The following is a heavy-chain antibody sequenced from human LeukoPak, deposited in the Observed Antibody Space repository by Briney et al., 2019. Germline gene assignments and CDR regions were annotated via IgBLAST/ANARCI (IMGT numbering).Heavy chain of an antibody. Sequence: GGSLRLSCAASGFTFGSYAMHWVRQAPGKGLEWVAVISYDGSNKDYADSVKGRFTISRDNSKNTLYLQMNSLRAEDTAVYYCARDNGWLQLTYFDYWGQGTLVTVSS. CDR2: ISYDGSNK. V-gene: IGHV3-30*04. D-gene: IGHD5-24*01. J-gene: IGHJ4*02. CDR1: GFTFGSYA. CDR3: ARDNGWLQLTYFDY.